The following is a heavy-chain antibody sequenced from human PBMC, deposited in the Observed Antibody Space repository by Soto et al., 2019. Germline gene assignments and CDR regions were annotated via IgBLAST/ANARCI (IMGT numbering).Heavy chain of an antibody. J-gene: IGHJ6*02. CDR1: GFTFTSSA. D-gene: IGHD2-2*01. V-gene: IGHV1-58*01. Sequence: GASVKVSCKASGFTFTSSAVQWVRQARGQRLEWIGWIVVGSGNTNYAQKFQERVTITRDMSTSTAYMELSSLRSEDTAVYYCAALSGSGYCSSTSCYFYYYGMDVWGQGXTVTVYS. CDR3: AALSGSGYCSSTSCYFYYYGMDV. CDR2: IVVGSGNT.